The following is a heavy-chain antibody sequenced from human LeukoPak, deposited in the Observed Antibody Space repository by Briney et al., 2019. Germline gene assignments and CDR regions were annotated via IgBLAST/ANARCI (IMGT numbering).Heavy chain of an antibody. J-gene: IGHJ3*02. D-gene: IGHD4-23*01. V-gene: IGHV3-21*01. CDR2: ISSSSSYI. CDR1: GFTFSSYS. CDR3: ARGGGKSFAFDI. Sequence: SGGSLRLSCAASGFTFSSYSTNWVRQAPGKGLEWVSSISSSSSYIYYADSVKGRFTISRDNAKNSLYLQMNSLRAEDTAVYYCARGGGKSFAFDIWGQGTMVTVSS.